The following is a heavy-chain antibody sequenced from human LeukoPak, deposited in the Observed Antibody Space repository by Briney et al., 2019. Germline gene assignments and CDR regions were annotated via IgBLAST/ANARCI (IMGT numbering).Heavy chain of an antibody. J-gene: IGHJ5*02. CDR1: GGSISSGGYS. D-gene: IGHD2-15*01. Sequence: SQTLSLTCAVSGGSISSGGYSWSWIRQPPGKGLEWIGYIYHSGSTYYNPSLKSRVTISVDRSKNQFSLKLSSVTAADTAVYYCARGPYCSGGSSYSAWFDPWGQGTLVTVSS. CDR3: ARGPYCSGGSSYSAWFDP. V-gene: IGHV4-30-2*01. CDR2: IYHSGST.